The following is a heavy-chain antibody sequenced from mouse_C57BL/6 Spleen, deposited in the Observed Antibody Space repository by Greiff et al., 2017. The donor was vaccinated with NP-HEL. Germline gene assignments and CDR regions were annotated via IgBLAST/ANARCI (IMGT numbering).Heavy chain of an antibody. CDR2: INPYNGGT. D-gene: IGHD1-1*02. CDR1: GYTFTDYY. Sequence: EVQLQQSGPVLVKPGASVKMSCKASGYTFTDYYMNWVKQSHGKSLEWIGVINPYNGGTSYNQKFKGKATLTVDKSSSTAYMELNSLTSEDSAVYYCAYGIYAMDYWGQGTSVTVSS. CDR3: AYGIYAMDY. J-gene: IGHJ4*01. V-gene: IGHV1-19*01.